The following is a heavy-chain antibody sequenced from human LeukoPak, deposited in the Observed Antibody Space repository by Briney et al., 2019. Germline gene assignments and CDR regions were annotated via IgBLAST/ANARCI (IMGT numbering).Heavy chain of an antibody. Sequence: SETLSLTCTVSGGSISNYYWSWIRQPPGKGLQWIGYISHSGSTNYNSSLKSRVTISVDTSKNQFSLKLRSVTAADTAVYYCARQPYMLGAYYFDYWGQGTLVTVSS. J-gene: IGHJ4*02. CDR1: GGSISNYY. CDR2: ISHSGST. V-gene: IGHV4-59*08. CDR3: ARQPYMLGAYYFDY. D-gene: IGHD1-26*01.